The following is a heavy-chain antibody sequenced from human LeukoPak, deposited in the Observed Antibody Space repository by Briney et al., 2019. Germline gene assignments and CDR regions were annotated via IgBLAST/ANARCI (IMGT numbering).Heavy chain of an antibody. V-gene: IGHV3-23*01. Sequence: GGSLRLSCAASGFTFSSYAMSWVRQAPGKGLEWVSAISGSGGSTYYADSVKGRFTISRDNSKNTLYLQMNSLRAEDTAVYYCAKDLSKYSSGWYSHFDYWGQGTLVTVSS. J-gene: IGHJ4*02. CDR1: GFTFSSYA. CDR3: AKDLSKYSSGWYSHFDY. D-gene: IGHD6-19*01. CDR2: ISGSGGST.